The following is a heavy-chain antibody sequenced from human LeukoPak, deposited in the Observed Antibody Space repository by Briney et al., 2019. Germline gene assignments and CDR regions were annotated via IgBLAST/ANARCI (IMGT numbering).Heavy chain of an antibody. CDR2: IQYDGNTI. J-gene: IGHJ4*02. CDR3: ARGGDFSSSWYVSYY. CDR1: GFTYSHNG. D-gene: IGHD6-13*01. Sequence: GGSLRLSCVASGFTYSHNGMHWVRQAPGKGLEWVAFIQYDGNTIFYADSVKGRFTISRDNSKNTLYLQMNSLRTDDTAVYYCARGGDFSSSWYVSYYWGQGTLVTVSS. V-gene: IGHV3-30*02.